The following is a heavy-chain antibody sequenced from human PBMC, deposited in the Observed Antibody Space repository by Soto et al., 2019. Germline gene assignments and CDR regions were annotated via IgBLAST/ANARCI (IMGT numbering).Heavy chain of an antibody. V-gene: IGHV4-39*07. CDR1: GGSITSSSYY. CDR2: IYYSGST. CDR3: AGQEAVLVPAAYSYNYYYGMDV. J-gene: IGHJ6*02. D-gene: IGHD2-2*01. Sequence: PSETLSLTCTVSGGSITSSSYYWGWIRQPPGKGLEWIGNIYYSGSTYYNPSLKSRVTISVDTSKNQVSLKLSSVTAADTAVYYCAGQEAVLVPAAYSYNYYYGMDVWGQGTTVTVSS.